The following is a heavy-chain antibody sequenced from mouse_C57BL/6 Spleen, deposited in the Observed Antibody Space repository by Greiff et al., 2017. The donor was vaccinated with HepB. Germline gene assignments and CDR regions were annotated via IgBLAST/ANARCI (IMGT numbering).Heavy chain of an antibody. V-gene: IGHV1-42*01. Sequence: VQLKESGPELVKPGASVKISCKASGYSFTGYYMNWVKQSPEKSLEWIGEINPSTGGTTYNQKFKAKATLTVDKSSSTAYMQLKSLTSEDSAVYYCARSTGWFDYWGQGTTLTVSS. J-gene: IGHJ2*01. D-gene: IGHD4-1*02. CDR1: GYSFTGYY. CDR3: ARSTGWFDY. CDR2: INPSTGGT.